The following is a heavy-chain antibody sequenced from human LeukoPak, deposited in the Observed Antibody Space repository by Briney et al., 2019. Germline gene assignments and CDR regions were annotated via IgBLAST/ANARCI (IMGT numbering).Heavy chain of an antibody. J-gene: IGHJ4*02. CDR1: GFTFSGSA. Sequence: PGGSLRLSCAASGFTFSGSAMHWVRQASGKGLEWVGRIRSKANSYATAYTASVKGRFTISRDDSKNTAYLQMNSLKTEDTAVYYCTRHRSRDGYKSPTYYFDYWGQGTLVTVSS. V-gene: IGHV3-73*01. D-gene: IGHD5-24*01. CDR3: TRHRSRDGYKSPTYYFDY. CDR2: IRSKANSYAT.